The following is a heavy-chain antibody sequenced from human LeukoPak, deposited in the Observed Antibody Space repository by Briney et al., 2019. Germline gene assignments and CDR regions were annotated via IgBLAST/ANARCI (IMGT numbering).Heavy chain of an antibody. V-gene: IGHV3-23*01. J-gene: IGHJ4*02. CDR2: ISGSGGST. D-gene: IGHD6-19*01. CDR1: GFTFSSYA. Sequence: GGSLRLSCAASGFTFSSYAMSWVRQAPGKGLEWVSAISGSGGSTYYADSVKGRFTISRDNSKNTLFLQMNSLRAEDTAVYYCAKDSLVGGWLVGYSFDSWGQGTPVTVSS. CDR3: AKDSLVGGWLVGYSFDS.